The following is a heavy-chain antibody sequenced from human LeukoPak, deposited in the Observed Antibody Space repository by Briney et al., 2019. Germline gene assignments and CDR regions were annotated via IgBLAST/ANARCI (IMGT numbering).Heavy chain of an antibody. CDR1: GYTFTTYG. CDR3: ARDSVAVRPGWFDP. Sequence: GASVEVSCKPTGYTFTTYGISWVRQAPGQGLEWMGWISVYNGDTKYAQKFQGRVTMTTDTSTSTAYMELRSLRSDDTAVYYCARDSVAVRPGWFDPWGQGTLVTVSS. D-gene: IGHD6-6*01. J-gene: IGHJ5*02. CDR2: ISVYNGDT. V-gene: IGHV1-18*01.